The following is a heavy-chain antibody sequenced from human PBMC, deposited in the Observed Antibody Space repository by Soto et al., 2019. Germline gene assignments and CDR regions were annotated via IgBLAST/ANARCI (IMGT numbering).Heavy chain of an antibody. CDR2: ISDIGST. V-gene: IGHV4-59*01. D-gene: IGHD3-10*01. J-gene: IGHJ6*02. CDR1: GGSITSYY. Sequence: SETLSLTCTVSGGSITSYYWTWIRQPPGQGLEWIGYISDIGSTSYNPSLTSRVTMLVDTSKKQFSLKLSSVTEADSAVYFCARSIPGRRGGGMDVWGQGATVTVPS. CDR3: ARSIPGRRGGGMDV.